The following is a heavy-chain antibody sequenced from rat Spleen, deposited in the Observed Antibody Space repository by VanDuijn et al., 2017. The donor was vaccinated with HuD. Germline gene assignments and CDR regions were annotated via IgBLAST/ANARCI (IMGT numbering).Heavy chain of an antibody. Sequence: EVQLQESGPGLVKPSQSLSLTCSVTGYSITSSYRWNWIRKFPGNRLEWMGYINSAGSTIYNPSLKSRISISRDRSKNQFFLQVDSVTTEDTATYYCARSDGTHYYLPFADWGQGTLVTVSS. J-gene: IGHJ3*01. V-gene: IGHV3-3*01. CDR1: GYSITSSYR. D-gene: IGHD1-1*01. CDR2: INSAGST. CDR3: ARSDGTHYYLPFAD.